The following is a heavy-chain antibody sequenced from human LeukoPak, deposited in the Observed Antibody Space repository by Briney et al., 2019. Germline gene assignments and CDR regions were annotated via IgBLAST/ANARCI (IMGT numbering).Heavy chain of an antibody. CDR2: ISAYNGNT. CDR1: GYAFTSYG. Sequence: ASVKVSCKASGYAFTSYGISWVRQAPGQGLEWMGWISAYNGNTNYAQKLQGRVTMTTDTSTSTAYMELRSLRSDDTAVYYCARGRTTGTGYPSHFDYWGQGTLVTVSS. D-gene: IGHD1-1*01. J-gene: IGHJ4*02. CDR3: ARGRTTGTGYPSHFDY. V-gene: IGHV1-18*01.